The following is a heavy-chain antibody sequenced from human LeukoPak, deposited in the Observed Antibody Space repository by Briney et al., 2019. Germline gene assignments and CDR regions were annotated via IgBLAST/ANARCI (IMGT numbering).Heavy chain of an antibody. V-gene: IGHV4-59*01. CDR1: GGSISNYY. CDR2: VYSSGST. CDR3: AKAVPIGYCSSTSCYTPYYFDY. D-gene: IGHD2-2*02. J-gene: IGHJ4*02. Sequence: SETLSLTCTVSGGSISNYYWSWIRQPPGKGLEWIGYVYSSGSTNYNPFLTSRVTISVDTSKNHFSLNLASVTAADTAVYYCAKAVPIGYCSSTSCYTPYYFDYWGQGTLVTVSS.